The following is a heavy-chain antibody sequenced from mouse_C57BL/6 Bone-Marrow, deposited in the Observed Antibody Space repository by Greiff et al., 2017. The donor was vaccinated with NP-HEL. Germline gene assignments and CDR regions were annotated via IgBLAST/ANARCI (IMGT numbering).Heavy chain of an antibody. Sequence: QVQLQQSGAELVRPGTSVKVSCKASGYAFTNYLIEWVKQRPGQGLEWIGVINPGSGGTNYNEKFKGKATLTADKSSSTAYMQLSSLTSEDSAVYFCARWDPYYGSFYYFDYWGQGTTLTVSS. V-gene: IGHV1-54*01. CDR3: ARWDPYYGSFYYFDY. D-gene: IGHD1-1*01. J-gene: IGHJ2*01. CDR1: GYAFTNYL. CDR2: INPGSGGT.